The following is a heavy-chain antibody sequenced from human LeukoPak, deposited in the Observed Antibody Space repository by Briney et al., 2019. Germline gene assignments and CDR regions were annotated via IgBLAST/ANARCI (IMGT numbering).Heavy chain of an antibody. J-gene: IGHJ4*02. CDR1: GLTFSSYS. V-gene: IGHV3-21*01. Sequence: PGGSLRLSCAASGLTFSSYSMNWVRQAPGKGLEWVSSISSSSSYIYYADSVKGRFTISGDNAKNSLYLQMNSLRAEDTAVYYCAREESIVVVPAAIAYWGQGTLVTVSS. D-gene: IGHD2-2*01. CDR3: AREESIVVVPAAIAY. CDR2: ISSSSSYI.